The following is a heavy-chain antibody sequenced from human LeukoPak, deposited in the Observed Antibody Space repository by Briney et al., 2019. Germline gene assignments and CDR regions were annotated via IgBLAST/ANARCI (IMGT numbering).Heavy chain of an antibody. CDR2: IYYTGGT. CDR1: GASISSDY. J-gene: IGHJ5*02. D-gene: IGHD5-18*01. V-gene: IGHV4-59*01. CDR3: AKGLYNYGNYFDP. Sequence: SETLSLTCTVSGASISSDYWSWIRQSPGKGLEWIGFIYYTGGTDYNPSLKSRVTISRDTSKNQFSLNLSSVTAADTAVYYCAKGLYNYGNYFDPWGQEALVTVSA.